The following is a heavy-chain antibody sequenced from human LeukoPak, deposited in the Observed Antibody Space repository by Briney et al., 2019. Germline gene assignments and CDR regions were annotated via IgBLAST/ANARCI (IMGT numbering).Heavy chain of an antibody. CDR2: INPNSGGT. D-gene: IGHD3-3*01. CDR3: ARGPNFCLDY. J-gene: IGHJ4*02. Sequence: ASVKVSCRASGGTFSSYAISWVRQAPGQGLEWMGWINPNSGGTNYAQKFQGRVTMTRDTSISTAYMELSRLRSDDTAVYYCARGPNFCLDYWGQGTLVTVSS. V-gene: IGHV1-2*02. CDR1: GGTFSSYA.